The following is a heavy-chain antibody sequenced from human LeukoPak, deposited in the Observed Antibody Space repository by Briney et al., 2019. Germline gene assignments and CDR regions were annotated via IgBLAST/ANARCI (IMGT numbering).Heavy chain of an antibody. V-gene: IGHV4-59*08. D-gene: IGHD3-22*01. J-gene: IGHJ4*02. Sequence: SETLSLTCTVSGGSISPYYWSWIRQPPGKGLEWIGYIYYSGSTNYNPSLKSRVTISVDTSKNHFSLKLSSVTAADTAVYYCARHYDSSGFYFDYWGQGTLVTVSS. CDR2: IYYSGST. CDR3: ARHYDSSGFYFDY. CDR1: GGSISPYY.